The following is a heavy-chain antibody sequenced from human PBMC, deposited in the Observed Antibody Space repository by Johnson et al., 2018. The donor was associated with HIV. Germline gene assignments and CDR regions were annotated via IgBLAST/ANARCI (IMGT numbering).Heavy chain of an antibody. CDR3: ARDRIRISGLVTTLSPDAFDM. Sequence: EQLVESGGGLVQPGGSLRLSCAASGFTFSSYAMSWVRQAPGKGLEWVSAISGSGGSTYYADSVRGRFTISRDNSKNTLYLLMNSLRPEDTAVYYCARDRIRISGLVTTLSPDAFDMWGQGTMVSVSS. CDR2: ISGSGGST. CDR1: GFTFSSYA. V-gene: IGHV3-23*04. J-gene: IGHJ3*02. D-gene: IGHD3/OR15-3a*01.